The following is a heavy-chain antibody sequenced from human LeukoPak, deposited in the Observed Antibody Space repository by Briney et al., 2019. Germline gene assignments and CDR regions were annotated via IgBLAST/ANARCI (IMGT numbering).Heavy chain of an antibody. J-gene: IGHJ6*02. CDR1: GFTFSSYA. V-gene: IGHV3-30-3*01. D-gene: IGHD4-23*01. CDR3: ASLSGNSYYYYYGMDV. Sequence: GGSLRLSCAASGFTFSSYAMHWVRQAPGKGLEWVAVISYDGNNKYYADSVKGRFTISRDNSKNTLYLQMNSLRAEDTAVYYCASLSGNSYYYYYGMDVWGQGTTVTVSS. CDR2: ISYDGNNK.